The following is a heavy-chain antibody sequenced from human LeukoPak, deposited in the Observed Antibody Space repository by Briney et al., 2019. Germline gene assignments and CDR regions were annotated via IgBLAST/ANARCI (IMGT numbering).Heavy chain of an antibody. CDR3: ARERVVAVAGAYYYYGMDV. J-gene: IGHJ6*02. Sequence: GGSLRLSCAASGFTFKNYKMNWVRQAPGKGLEWVSSISSSSTYIYYPDFLKVRFNISRDNARNPLFLQITSLRAEDTALYHCARERVVAVAGAYYYYGMDVWGPGTTVTVSS. CDR2: ISSSSTYI. CDR1: GFTFKNYK. D-gene: IGHD6-19*01. V-gene: IGHV3-21*01.